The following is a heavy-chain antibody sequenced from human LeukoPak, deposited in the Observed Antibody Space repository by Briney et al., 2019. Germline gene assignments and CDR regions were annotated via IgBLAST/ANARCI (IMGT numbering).Heavy chain of an antibody. D-gene: IGHD3-9*01. Sequence: PSETLSLTCAVYGGSFSGYYWSWIRQPPGKGLEWIGEINHSGSTNYNPSLKSRVTISVDTSKNQFSLKLSSVTAADTAVYYCARLPYYDILTGYNNWFDPWGQGTLVTVSS. V-gene: IGHV4-34*01. CDR2: INHSGST. CDR3: ARLPYYDILTGYNNWFDP. CDR1: GGSFSGYY. J-gene: IGHJ5*02.